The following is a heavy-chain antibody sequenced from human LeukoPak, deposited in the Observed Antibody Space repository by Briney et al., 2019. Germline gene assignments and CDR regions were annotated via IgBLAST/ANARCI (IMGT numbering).Heavy chain of an antibody. V-gene: IGHV3-30-3*01. D-gene: IGHD6-13*01. J-gene: IGHJ6*02. CDR2: ISYDGSNK. CDR3: ARERKQLASYYYHGMDV. Sequence: GGSLRLSCAASGFTFSSYAMHWVRQAPGKGLEWVAVISYDGSNKYYADSVKGRFTISRDNSKNALYLQMNSLRAEDTAVYYCARERKQLASYYYHGMDVWGQGTTVTVSS. CDR1: GFTFSSYA.